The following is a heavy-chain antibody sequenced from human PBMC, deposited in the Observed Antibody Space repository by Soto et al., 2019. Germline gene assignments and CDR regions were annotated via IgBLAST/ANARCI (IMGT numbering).Heavy chain of an antibody. CDR1: GFTFYNYA. V-gene: IGHV3-23*01. Sequence: GVPLSLSCAASGFTFYNYAMNWVRQAPGQGLELVSALSGSCASTYYTDSVKGRFTSSSDDSKNAMYLQMDSLRAEDTAVYYCAKGSGYYQYYIDCWGQGTLVTVSS. CDR2: LSGSCAST. J-gene: IGHJ4*02. CDR3: AKGSGYYQYYIDC. D-gene: IGHD3-22*01.